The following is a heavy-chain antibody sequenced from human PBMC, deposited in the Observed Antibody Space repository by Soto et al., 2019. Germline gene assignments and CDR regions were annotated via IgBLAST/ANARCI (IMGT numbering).Heavy chain of an antibody. V-gene: IGHV2-70*01. J-gene: IGHJ4*02. CDR2: IDWDDDK. Sequence: ASGPTLVNPTQTLTLTCTFSGFSLSTSGMCVSWIRQPPGKALEWLALIDWDDDKYYSTSLKTRLTISKDTSKNQVVLTMTNMDPVDTATYYCARTTFRGQSGYYRYYFDYWGQGTLVTVSS. D-gene: IGHD3-3*01. CDR3: ARTTFRGQSGYYRYYFDY. CDR1: GFSLSTSGMC.